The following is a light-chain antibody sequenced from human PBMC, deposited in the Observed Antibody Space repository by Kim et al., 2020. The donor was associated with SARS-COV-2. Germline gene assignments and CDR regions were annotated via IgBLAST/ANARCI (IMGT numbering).Light chain of an antibody. Sequence: APGERATLSGRASQRVSSSYLSWEQQKTGQAPRLLIYGATSRATGMPDRFSGRGYGTDFNLTISRLEPEDFAVYYCQQYGSSPHTFGGGNKVDIK. V-gene: IGKV3-20*01. J-gene: IGKJ4*01. CDR2: GAT. CDR1: QRVSSSY. CDR3: QQYGSSPHT.